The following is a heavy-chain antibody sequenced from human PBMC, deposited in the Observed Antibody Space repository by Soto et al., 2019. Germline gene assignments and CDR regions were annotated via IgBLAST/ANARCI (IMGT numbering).Heavy chain of an antibody. D-gene: IGHD2-2*02. V-gene: IGHV1-18*04. Sequence: SXKVSFKAFGYTXTSYGISLVRQAPEQGLEWMGWISAYNGNTNSAQKLKGRVTMTKDTSTSTAYMELRSLRSDDTAVHYCARARDCSSTSCYTSAWFDPWGQGTLGTVSS. CDR3: ARARDCSSTSCYTSAWFDP. CDR1: GYTXTSYG. J-gene: IGHJ5*02. CDR2: ISAYNGNT.